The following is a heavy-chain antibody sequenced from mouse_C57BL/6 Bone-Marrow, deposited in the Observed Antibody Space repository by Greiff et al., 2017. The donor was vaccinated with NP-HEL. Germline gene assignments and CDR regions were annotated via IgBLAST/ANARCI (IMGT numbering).Heavy chain of an antibody. Sequence: EVKLVESGGDLVKPGGSLKLSCAASGFTFSSYGMSWVRQTPDKRLEWVATISSGGSYTYYPDSVKGRFTISRYNAKNTLYLQMSSLKSEDTAMYYCARRLRLRFYYAMDYWGQGTSVTVSS. V-gene: IGHV5-6*02. CDR3: ARRLRLRFYYAMDY. CDR1: GFTFSSYG. CDR2: ISSGGSYT. D-gene: IGHD3-2*02. J-gene: IGHJ4*01.